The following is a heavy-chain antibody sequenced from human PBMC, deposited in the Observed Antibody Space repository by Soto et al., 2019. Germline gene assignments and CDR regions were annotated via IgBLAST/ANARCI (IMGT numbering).Heavy chain of an antibody. V-gene: IGHV3-11*06. CDR2: ISSSSSYT. CDR1: GFTFSDYY. CDR3: ARAIFGVARDYYGMDV. D-gene: IGHD3-3*01. J-gene: IGHJ6*02. Sequence: PGGSLRLSCAASGFTFSDYYMSWIRQAPGKGLEWVSYISSSSSYTNYADSVKGRFTISRDNTKNSLYLQMNRLRAEDTAVYYCARAIFGVARDYYGMDVWGQGTTVTVSS.